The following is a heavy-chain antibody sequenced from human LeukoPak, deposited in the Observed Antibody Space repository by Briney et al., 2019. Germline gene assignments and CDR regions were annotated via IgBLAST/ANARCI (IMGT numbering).Heavy chain of an antibody. Sequence: PGGSLRLSCVGSEFSFPNYAMSWVRQAPGRGLGWVSSISGSGGGTYYADSVKGRFTISRDNSKNTLYLQMNSPRAEDTALYYCARDRPQYCSSVNCYVFDCWGQGTLVTVSS. D-gene: IGHD2-2*01. J-gene: IGHJ4*02. CDR2: ISGSGGGT. CDR3: ARDRPQYCSSVNCYVFDC. V-gene: IGHV3-23*01. CDR1: EFSFPNYA.